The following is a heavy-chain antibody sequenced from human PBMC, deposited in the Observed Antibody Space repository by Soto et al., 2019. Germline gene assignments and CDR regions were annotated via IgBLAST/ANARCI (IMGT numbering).Heavy chain of an antibody. CDR3: ARVAVYYYYMDV. CDR1: GYSFTSYW. J-gene: IGHJ6*03. Sequence: PGESLKISCKASGYSFTSYWIGWVRQIPGKSLEWMGIIYPGDSDTRYTPSFQGQVTISADNSISTAYLQWSSLKASDTAIYYCARVAVYYYYMDVWGKGTTVTVS. V-gene: IGHV5-51*01. CDR2: IYPGDSDT.